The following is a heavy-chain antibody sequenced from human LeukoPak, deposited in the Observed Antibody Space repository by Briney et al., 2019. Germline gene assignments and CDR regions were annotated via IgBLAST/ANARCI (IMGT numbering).Heavy chain of an antibody. V-gene: IGHV4-39*01. CDR2: IYYTGRT. CDR1: AHPLRSSSHS. J-gene: IGHJ5*02. D-gene: IGHD6-13*01. CDR3: AQSLGSSTWIGNWFDL. Sequence: PSEPLFLNCTVPAHPLRSSSHSWASIRQPPGKTLEWPGSIYYTGRTYYNPSLNSRVTMSVDTSRNQFSLKLSSVTAADTAVYFCAQSLGSSTWIGNWFDLWGQGTLVTVSS.